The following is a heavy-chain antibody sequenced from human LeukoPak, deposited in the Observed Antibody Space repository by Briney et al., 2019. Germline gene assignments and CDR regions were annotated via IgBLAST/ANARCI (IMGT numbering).Heavy chain of an antibody. D-gene: IGHD6-13*01. CDR1: GYTFTSYA. Sequence: ASVKVSCKASGYTFTSYAMHWVRQAPGQRLEWMGWINAGNGNTKYSQKFQGRVTITRDTSASTAYMELSSLRSEDTAVYYCARVLSVIAAAGPLGYWGQGTLVTISS. CDR3: ARVLSVIAAAGPLGY. V-gene: IGHV1-3*01. CDR2: INAGNGNT. J-gene: IGHJ4*02.